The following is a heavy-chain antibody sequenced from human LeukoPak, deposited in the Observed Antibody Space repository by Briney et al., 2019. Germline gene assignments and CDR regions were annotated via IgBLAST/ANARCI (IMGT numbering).Heavy chain of an antibody. CDR3: APLGYCSGSTCYNGN. CDR2: INPNSGGT. V-gene: IGHV1-2*02. D-gene: IGHD2-15*01. Sequence: GASVKVSCKASGYTFTGYYMHWVRQAPGQGLEWMGWINPNSGGTNYAQQFQGRVTMTRETSITTAYMELSRLRSDDTAVYYCAPLGYCSGSTCYNGNWGQGTLVTVSS. CDR1: GYTFTGYY. J-gene: IGHJ4*02.